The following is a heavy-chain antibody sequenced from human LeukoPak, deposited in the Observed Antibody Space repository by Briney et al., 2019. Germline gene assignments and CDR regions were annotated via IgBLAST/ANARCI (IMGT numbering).Heavy chain of an antibody. CDR3: ARDSLNYYGSGSYYEFDY. CDR2: ISSSGSTI. V-gene: IGHV3-48*03. J-gene: IGHJ4*02. D-gene: IGHD3-10*01. CDR1: RFTFSNYE. Sequence: GGSLRLSCAASRFTFSNYEMNWVRQAPGKGLEWVSYISSSGSTIYYADSVKGRFAISRDNAKNSLYLQMNSLRAEDTAVYYCARDSLNYYGSGSYYEFDYWGQGTLVTVSS.